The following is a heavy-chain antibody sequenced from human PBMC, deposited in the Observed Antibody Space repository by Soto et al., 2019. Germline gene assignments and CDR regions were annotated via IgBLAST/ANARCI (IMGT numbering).Heavy chain of an antibody. D-gene: IGHD6-6*01. CDR2: IIPLFGTA. V-gene: IGHV1-69*12. J-gene: IGHJ6*02. CDR3: GVFGSGNYSYGMDV. CDR1: GGTFSSYS. Sequence: QVQLVQSGAEVKKPGSSVKVSCKASGGTFSSYSISWVRQAPGQGREWMGGIIPLFGTANYAQKFQGRVTVTADEPTSTAYLELSSVSSEDTAVYYCGVFGSGNYSYGMDVWGQGTTVTVSS.